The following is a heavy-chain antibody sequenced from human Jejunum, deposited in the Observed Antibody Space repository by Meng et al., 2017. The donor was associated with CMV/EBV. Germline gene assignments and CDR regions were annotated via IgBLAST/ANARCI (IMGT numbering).Heavy chain of an antibody. CDR2: ISPHSGGT. CDR1: FIGYY. Sequence: FIGYYIHWVRQAPGQGLEWMGWISPHSGGTKYAQKFQGRVTMTRDTSISTAYMEVTRLSSDDTAVYYCARENAYCGGACPSSWFDPWGQGTLVTVSS. V-gene: IGHV1-2*02. J-gene: IGHJ5*02. D-gene: IGHD2-21*01. CDR3: ARENAYCGGACPSSWFDP.